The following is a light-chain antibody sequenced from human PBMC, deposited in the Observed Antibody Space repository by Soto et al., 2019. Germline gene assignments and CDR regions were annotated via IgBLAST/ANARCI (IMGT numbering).Light chain of an antibody. J-gene: IGLJ1*01. CDR2: DVN. CDR3: SSYTRSGNYV. V-gene: IGLV2-14*01. CDR1: SSDVGGYNY. Sequence: QSALTQPASVSGSPGQSIAISCTGTSSDVGGYNYVSWYQQHPGKAPKLMMYDVNNRTSGVSNRFSASKSGNTASLTISGLQAEDEADYYCSSYTRSGNYVFGTGTKLTVL.